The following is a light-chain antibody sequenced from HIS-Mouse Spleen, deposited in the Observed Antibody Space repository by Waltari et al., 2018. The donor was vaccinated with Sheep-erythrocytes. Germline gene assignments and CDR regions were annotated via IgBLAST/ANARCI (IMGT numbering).Light chain of an antibody. Sequence: QSALTQPASVSGSPGQSITISFTRTSSDVGSYNLVSWYQQHPGKAPKLRIYEGSKRPSGVSNRFSGSKSGNTASLTISGLQAEDEADYYCCSYAGSSTWVFGGGTKLTVL. CDR2: EGS. CDR1: SSDVGSYNL. J-gene: IGLJ3*02. CDR3: CSYAGSSTWV. V-gene: IGLV2-23*01.